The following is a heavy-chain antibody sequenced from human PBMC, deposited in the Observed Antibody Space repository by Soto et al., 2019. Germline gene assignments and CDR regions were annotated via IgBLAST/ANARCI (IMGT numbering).Heavy chain of an antibody. CDR2: ISYDGSNK. CDR1: GFTFSSYA. J-gene: IGHJ6*02. V-gene: IGHV3-30-3*01. CDR3: ARDVGIAVAGGNYYYYGMDV. Sequence: GWSLRLSCAASGFTFSSYAMHWVRQAPGKGLEWVAVISYDGSNKYYADSVKGRFTISRDNSKNTLYLQMNSLRAEDTAVYYCARDVGIAVAGGNYYYYGMDVWGQGTTVTVSS. D-gene: IGHD6-19*01.